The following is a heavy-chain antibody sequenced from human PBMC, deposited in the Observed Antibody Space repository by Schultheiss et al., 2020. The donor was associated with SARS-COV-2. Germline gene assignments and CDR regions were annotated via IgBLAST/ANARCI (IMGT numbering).Heavy chain of an antibody. V-gene: IGHV3-30*14. CDR3: VKDKGARPLDMDV. J-gene: IGHJ6*02. CDR1: GFTFSRYA. CDR2: ILYDGSNK. Sequence: GGSLRLSCAASGFTFSRYAMYWVRQAPGKGLEWVAVILYDGSNKYYADSVKGRFTISRDNSKNTLYLQMSSLKTEDTAVYYCVKDKGARPLDMDVWGQGTTVTVSS. D-gene: IGHD1-1*01.